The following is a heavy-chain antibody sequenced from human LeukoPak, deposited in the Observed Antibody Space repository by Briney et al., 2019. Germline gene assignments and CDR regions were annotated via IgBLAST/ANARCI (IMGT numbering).Heavy chain of an antibody. CDR3: ARDYDSSGYYSAP. J-gene: IGHJ5*02. V-gene: IGHV1-2*02. Sequence: GASVKVSCKASGYAFTGYYIHWVRQAPGQGLEWMGWLNPNSGGTNYAQKFQGRVTMTRDTSISTAFMDLSSLKSDDTAVYYCARDYDSSGYYSAPWGQGTLVTVSS. D-gene: IGHD3-22*01. CDR2: LNPNSGGT. CDR1: GYAFTGYY.